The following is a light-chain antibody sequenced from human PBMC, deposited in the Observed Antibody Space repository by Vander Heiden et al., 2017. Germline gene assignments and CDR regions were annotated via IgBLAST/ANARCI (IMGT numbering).Light chain of an antibody. V-gene: IGKV2-30*01. CDR2: KVS. J-gene: IGKJ4*01. Sequence: DVVMTQSPLSLTVTLGQPASISCRSSHSLVYSDGNTYLTWFQQRPGQSPRRLIYKVSNRDSGVPDRFSGSGSGTDFTLKISRVEAEDVGVYYCRQGKHWPLTFGGGTKVEIK. CDR3: RQGKHWPLT. CDR1: HSLVYSDGNTY.